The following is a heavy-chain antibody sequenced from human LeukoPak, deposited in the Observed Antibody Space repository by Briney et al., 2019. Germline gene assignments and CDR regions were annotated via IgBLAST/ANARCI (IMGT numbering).Heavy chain of an antibody. CDR1: GFTFDDYG. CDR2: INWNGGST. Sequence: GGSLRLTCAASGFTFDDYGMSWVRQAPGKGLEWVSGINWNGGSTGYADSVKGRFTISRDNAKNSLYLQMNSLRAEDTALYYCARNIPQKSDSSGYYVFDYWGQGTLVTVSS. J-gene: IGHJ4*02. D-gene: IGHD3-22*01. V-gene: IGHV3-20*04. CDR3: ARNIPQKSDSSGYYVFDY.